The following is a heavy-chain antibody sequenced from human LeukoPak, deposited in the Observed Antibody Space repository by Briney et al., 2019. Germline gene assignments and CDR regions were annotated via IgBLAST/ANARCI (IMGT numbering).Heavy chain of an antibody. J-gene: IGHJ4*02. CDR1: GFTFSSYS. CDR2: ISSCSSYI. D-gene: IGHD4-17*01. CDR3: AKEGSYGDYFKIDY. V-gene: IGHV3-21*01. Sequence: GGSLRLSCAASGFTFSSYSMNWVRQAPGKGLEWVSSISSCSSYIYYADSVKGRFTISRDNAKNSLYLQMNSLRAEDTAVYYCAKEGSYGDYFKIDYWGQGTLVTVSS.